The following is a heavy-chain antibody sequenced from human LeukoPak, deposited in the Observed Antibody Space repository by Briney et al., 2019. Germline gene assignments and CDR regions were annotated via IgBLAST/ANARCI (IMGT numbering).Heavy chain of an antibody. CDR2: TSSNGGST. V-gene: IGHV3-64D*06. CDR3: VKSGSYYNEPYYFDY. D-gene: IGHD3-10*01. J-gene: IGHJ4*02. CDR1: GFTFSRYA. Sequence: PGGSLRLSCSASGFTFSRYAMHWVRQAPGKGLEYVSGTSSNGGSTYYADSVKGRFTISRDSSKNTLYLQMSSLRAEDTAVYYCVKSGSYYNEPYYFDYWGQGTLVTVSS.